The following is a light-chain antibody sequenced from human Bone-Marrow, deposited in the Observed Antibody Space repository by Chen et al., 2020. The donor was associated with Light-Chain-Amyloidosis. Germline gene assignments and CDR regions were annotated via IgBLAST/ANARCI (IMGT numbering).Light chain of an antibody. CDR2: RDT. CDR1: DLPTKY. Sequence: SYELTPPPAVSVSPGPTPRITCSGDDLPTKYAYWYQQKPGQAPVLVIHRDTERPSGISERFSGSSSGTTATLTISGVQAEDEADYHCQSADSSGTYEVIFGGGTKLTVL. CDR3: QSADSSGTYEVI. J-gene: IGLJ2*01. V-gene: IGLV3-25*03.